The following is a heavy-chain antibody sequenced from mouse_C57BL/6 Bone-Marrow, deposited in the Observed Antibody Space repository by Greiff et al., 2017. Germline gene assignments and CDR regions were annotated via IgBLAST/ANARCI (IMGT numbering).Heavy chain of an antibody. J-gene: IGHJ4*01. D-gene: IGHD2-4*01. CDR1: GFTFSSYA. Sequence: EVKLVESGGGLVKPGGSLKLSCAASGFTFSSYAMSWVRQTPEKRLEWVATISDGGSYTYYPDNVKGRFTISRDNAKNNLYLPMSHLKSEDTAMYYCARGYEYAEDYAMDYWGQGTSVTVSS. CDR2: ISDGGSYT. CDR3: ARGYEYAEDYAMDY. V-gene: IGHV5-4*03.